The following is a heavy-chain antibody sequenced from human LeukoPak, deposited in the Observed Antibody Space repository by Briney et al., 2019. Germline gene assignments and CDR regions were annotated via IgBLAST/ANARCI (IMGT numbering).Heavy chain of an antibody. D-gene: IGHD1-26*01. CDR2: ISTSSTTI. CDR1: GFTFSSYS. CDR3: ARATWDPNYYYYMDV. Sequence: GGSLRLSCAASGFTFSSYSMNWVRQAPGKGLEWLSYISTSSTTIYYADSVKGRFTISRDNAKKSLYLQMNSLRAEDTAVYFCARATWDPNYYYYMDVWGKGTTVTISS. J-gene: IGHJ6*03. V-gene: IGHV3-48*04.